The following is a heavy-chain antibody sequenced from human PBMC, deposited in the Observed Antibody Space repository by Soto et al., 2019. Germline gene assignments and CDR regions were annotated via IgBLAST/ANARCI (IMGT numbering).Heavy chain of an antibody. Sequence: EVQLVESGGGLVQPGGSLRLSCAASGFTFRGYWMNWARQAPGKGLVWVSHITTDGGSTNYADSVKGRFTISRDNAKDTLYLYMSSLRVDDTAVYYCARDRDIVGASPLAYWGQGTLVTVAS. J-gene: IGHJ4*02. CDR2: ITTDGGST. V-gene: IGHV3-74*01. CDR3: ARDRDIVGASPLAY. CDR1: GFTFRGYW. D-gene: IGHD1-26*01.